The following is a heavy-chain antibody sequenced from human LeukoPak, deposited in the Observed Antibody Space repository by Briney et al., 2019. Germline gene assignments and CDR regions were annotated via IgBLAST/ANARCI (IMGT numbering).Heavy chain of an antibody. V-gene: IGHV1-18*01. CDR1: GYTFTSYG. CDR3: ARGRGSERELSYYMDV. Sequence: ASVKVSCKAFGYTFTSYGISWVRQAPGQGLEWMGWISAYNGNTNYAQKLQGRVTMTTDTSTSTAYMELRSLRSDDTAVYYCARGRGSERELSYYMDVWGKGTTVTISS. D-gene: IGHD1-26*01. CDR2: ISAYNGNT. J-gene: IGHJ6*03.